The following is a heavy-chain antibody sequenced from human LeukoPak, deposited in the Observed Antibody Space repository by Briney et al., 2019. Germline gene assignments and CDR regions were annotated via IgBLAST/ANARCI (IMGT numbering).Heavy chain of an antibody. D-gene: IGHD6-13*01. CDR1: GGSISSYY. CDR3: ARGPRSESIAAAGKFDY. J-gene: IGHJ4*02. CDR2: IYNSGST. Sequence: SETLSLTCTVSGGSISSYYWSWIRQPPGKGLEWIGYIYNSGSTNYNPSLKSRVTISVHTSKNQFPLKLSSVTAADTAVYYCARGPRSESIAAAGKFDYWGQGTLVTVSS. V-gene: IGHV4-59*01.